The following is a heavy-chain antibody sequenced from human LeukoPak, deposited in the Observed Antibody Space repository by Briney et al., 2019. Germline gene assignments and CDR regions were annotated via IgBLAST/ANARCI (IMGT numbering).Heavy chain of an antibody. CDR3: ARLWAYYDFWSGSYYFDY. CDR1: GGSISSSSSY. J-gene: IGHJ4*02. CDR2: VYYSGST. V-gene: IGHV4-39*01. D-gene: IGHD3-3*01. Sequence: SETLSLTCTVSGGSISSSSSYWGWIRQPPGKGLEWIGSVYYSGSTYYNPSLKSRVTISVDTSKNQFSLKLSSVTAADTAVYYCARLWAYYDFWSGSYYFDYWGQGTLVTVSS.